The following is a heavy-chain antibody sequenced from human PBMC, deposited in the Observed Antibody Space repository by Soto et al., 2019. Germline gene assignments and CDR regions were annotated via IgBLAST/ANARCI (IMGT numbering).Heavy chain of an antibody. D-gene: IGHD6-13*01. Sequence: ASVKVSCKASGYTFTDYYMYWVRQAPGQGLEWMGWMNPNSGGTKYAQKFQGRVTMTRDTSISTAYMEVSRLRYDDTAVYYCARERVAVAGNYLYYSGMDVWGLGTTVTVSS. J-gene: IGHJ6*02. CDR1: GYTFTDYY. CDR3: ARERVAVAGNYLYYSGMDV. CDR2: MNPNSGGT. V-gene: IGHV1-2*02.